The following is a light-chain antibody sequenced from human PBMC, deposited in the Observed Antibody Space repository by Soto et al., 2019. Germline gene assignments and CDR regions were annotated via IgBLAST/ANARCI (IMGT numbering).Light chain of an antibody. J-gene: IGKJ1*01. CDR1: QSVSSN. CDR3: QQYNDWPLT. Sequence: EIVITQSPVTLSVCPGERVTLYCRASQSVSSNLAWYQQKPGQAPSLLIYGAFTRATGIPARFSGTGSGTEFTLTISSLQSEDFALYYCQQYNDWPLTFGQGTKVDIK. CDR2: GAF. V-gene: IGKV3-15*01.